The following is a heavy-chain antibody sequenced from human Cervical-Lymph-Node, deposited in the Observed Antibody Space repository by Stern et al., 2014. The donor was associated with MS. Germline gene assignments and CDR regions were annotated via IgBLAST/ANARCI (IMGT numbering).Heavy chain of an antibody. CDR2: IIPSFGAP. D-gene: IGHD1-26*01. CDR3: AKGRGSYWFFDL. V-gene: IGHV1-69*01. Sequence: QVQLVQSGGEVKKPGSSVKVSCMASGGSFNNHAVSWVRQAPGQGLEWMGGIIPSFGAPDYAQKFQGRVTITADESTSTVYMEFSSLRSEDTAMYYCAKGRGSYWFFDLWGRGTLVIVSS. J-gene: IGHJ2*01. CDR1: GGSFNNHA.